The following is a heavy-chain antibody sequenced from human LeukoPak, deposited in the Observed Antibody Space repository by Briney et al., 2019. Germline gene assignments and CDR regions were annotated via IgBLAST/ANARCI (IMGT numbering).Heavy chain of an antibody. CDR2: IYYSGST. CDR3: ARHSGSYGYFDL. J-gene: IGHJ2*01. D-gene: IGHD1-26*01. Sequence: SETLSLTCAVYGGSFSGYYWSWIRQPPGKGLEWIGSIYYSGSTYYNPSLKSRVTISVGTSKNQFSLKLSSVTAADTAVYYCARHSGSYGYFDLWGRGTLVTVSS. V-gene: IGHV4-34*01. CDR1: GGSFSGYY.